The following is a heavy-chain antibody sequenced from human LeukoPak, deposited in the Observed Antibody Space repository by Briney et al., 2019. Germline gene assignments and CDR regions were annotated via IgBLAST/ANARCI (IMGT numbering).Heavy chain of an antibody. CDR3: VRDYD. J-gene: IGHJ4*02. CDR1: GFTFSDYS. D-gene: IGHD3-16*01. Sequence: PGGSLRLSCAASGFTFSDYSINWVRQAPGKGLEWVSSIGGIGTYIYHADSVKGRFTISRDNAKSSLFLQMNGLRAEDTAVYYCVRDYDWGQGTLVTVSS. V-gene: IGHV3-21*01. CDR2: IGGIGTYI.